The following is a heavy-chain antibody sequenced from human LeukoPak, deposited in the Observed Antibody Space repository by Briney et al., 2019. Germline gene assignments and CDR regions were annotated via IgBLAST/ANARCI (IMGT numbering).Heavy chain of an antibody. CDR2: IIWNGGSI. Sequence: PGGSLRLSCAASGFTFDDYAMHWVRHAPGKGLEWDSGIIWNGGSIGYADSVKGRFTISRDNAKNSLYLQMNSLRPEDTALYYCAKVVRSFDWSANAFDIWGQGTMVTVSS. D-gene: IGHD3-9*01. J-gene: IGHJ3*02. V-gene: IGHV3-9*01. CDR1: GFTFDDYA. CDR3: AKVVRSFDWSANAFDI.